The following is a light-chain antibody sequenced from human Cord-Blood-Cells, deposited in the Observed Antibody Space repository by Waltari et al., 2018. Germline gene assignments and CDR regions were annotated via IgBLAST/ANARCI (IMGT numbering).Light chain of an antibody. CDR2: EVS. J-gene: IGLJ3*02. CDR1: SSDVGGYNY. V-gene: IGLV2-14*01. Sequence: QSALTQPASVSGSPGQSITISCTGTSSDVGGYNYVSWYQQHPGKAPKLMIYEVSNRPSGVANRCSGSKSGNMASLTISGLQAEDESDYYCSSYTSSSTLVFGGGTKLTVL. CDR3: SSYTSSSTLV.